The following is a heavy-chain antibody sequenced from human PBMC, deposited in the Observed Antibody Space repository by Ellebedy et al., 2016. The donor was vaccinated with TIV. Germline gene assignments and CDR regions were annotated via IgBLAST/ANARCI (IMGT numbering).Heavy chain of an antibody. D-gene: IGHD6-19*01. V-gene: IGHV4-31*03. CDR3: ARSRAVAGTFAFDL. CDR1: GVSISSDNYY. J-gene: IGHJ3*01. Sequence: SETLSLTXSVSGVSISSDNYYWNCIRRHPGKGLVWIGYIYYSRSTYYKPSLKSRVTTSVDTSKNQFSLKLNSVTAADTAVYYCARSRAVAGTFAFDLWGQGTMVTVSS. CDR2: IYYSRST.